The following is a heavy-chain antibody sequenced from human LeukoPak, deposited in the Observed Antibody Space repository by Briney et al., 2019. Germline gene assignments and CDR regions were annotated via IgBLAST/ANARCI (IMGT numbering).Heavy chain of an antibody. CDR1: GGSTSSSSYY. V-gene: IGHV4-39*01. Sequence: PSETLSLTCTVSGGSTSSSSYYWGWIRQPPGKGLEWIGSIYYSGSTYYNPSLKSRVTISVDTSKNQFSLKLSSVTAADTAVYYCARVDYYDSSGYYHGWYFDLWGRGTLVTVSS. J-gene: IGHJ2*01. CDR3: ARVDYYDSSGYYHGWYFDL. D-gene: IGHD3-22*01. CDR2: IYYSGST.